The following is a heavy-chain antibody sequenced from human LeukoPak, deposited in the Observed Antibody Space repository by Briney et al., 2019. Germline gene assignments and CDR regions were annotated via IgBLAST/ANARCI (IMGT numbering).Heavy chain of an antibody. CDR2: ISSNGGST. CDR3: ARASGYYDSSGYYDY. D-gene: IGHD3-22*01. V-gene: IGHV3-64*01. CDR1: GFTFSSYA. J-gene: IGHJ4*02. Sequence: GGSLRLSCAASGFTFSSYAMHWVRQAPGKGLEYVSAISSNGGSTYYANSVKGRFTIPRDNSKNTLYLQMGSLRAEDMAVYYCARASGYYDSSGYYDYWGQGTLVTVSS.